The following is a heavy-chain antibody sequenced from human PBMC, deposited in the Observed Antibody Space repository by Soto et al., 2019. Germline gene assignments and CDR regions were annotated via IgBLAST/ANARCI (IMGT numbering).Heavy chain of an antibody. CDR3: ASSSNRYCSSTSCPDAFDI. CDR1: GYSFTSYW. CDR2: IYPGDSDT. J-gene: IGHJ3*02. V-gene: IGHV5-51*01. D-gene: IGHD2-2*01. Sequence: GESLKISCKGSGYSFTSYWIGWVRQMPGKGLEWMGIIYPGDSDTRYSPSFQGQVTISADKSISTAYLQWSSLKASDTATYYCASSSNRYCSSTSCPDAFDIWGQGTMVTVSS.